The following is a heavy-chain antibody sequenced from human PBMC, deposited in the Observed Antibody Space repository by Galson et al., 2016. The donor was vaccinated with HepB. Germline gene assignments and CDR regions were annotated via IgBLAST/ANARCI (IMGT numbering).Heavy chain of an antibody. V-gene: IGHV3-30-3*01. CDR2: ISNDGINK. D-gene: IGHD6-25*01. J-gene: IGHJ4*01. CDR3: ARDRTSRAAVDY. Sequence: SLRLSCAASGFTFSSYAMHWVRQAPGKGLEWVAVISNDGINKYYADSVKGRFTISRDNSKNTLYLQMNSLRAEDTAIYYCARDRTSRAAVDYWGHGTLVTVSS. CDR1: GFTFSSYA.